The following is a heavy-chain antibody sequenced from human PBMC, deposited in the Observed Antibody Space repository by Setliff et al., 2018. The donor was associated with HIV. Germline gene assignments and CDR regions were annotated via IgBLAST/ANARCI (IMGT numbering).Heavy chain of an antibody. D-gene: IGHD6-13*01. CDR3: ARVPTSSWYVTTRRTKEYFYH. Sequence: PSETLSLTCTVSGGSIKSSSYYWGWIRQPPGKGLEWIGSIYYSGNTYYNPSLKSRVTISGDTSRNQFSLRLTSVTAADTAIYYCARVPTSSWYVTTRRTKEYFYHWGQGTLVTAPQ. V-gene: IGHV4-39*07. J-gene: IGHJ1*01. CDR1: GGSIKSSSYY. CDR2: IYYSGNT.